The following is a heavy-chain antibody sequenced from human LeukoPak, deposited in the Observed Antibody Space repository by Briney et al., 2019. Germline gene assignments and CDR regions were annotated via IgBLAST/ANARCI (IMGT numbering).Heavy chain of an antibody. D-gene: IGHD4-17*01. V-gene: IGHV4-59*01. J-gene: IGHJ4*02. CDR3: ARGSTVLTF. CDR2: IYYGGST. CDR1: GGSISPYY. Sequence: PSETLSLTCTVSGGSISPYYWSWIRQPPGKGLEWSGYIYYGGSTNCNPSLKSRVTISVDTSKNQFSLNLSSVTAADTAVYYCARGSTVLTFWGQGTLVTVSS.